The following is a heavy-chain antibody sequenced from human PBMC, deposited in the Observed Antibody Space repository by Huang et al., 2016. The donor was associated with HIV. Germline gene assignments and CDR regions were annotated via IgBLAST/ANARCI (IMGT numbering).Heavy chain of an antibody. V-gene: IGHV4-34*01. J-gene: IGHJ4*02. CDR2: IKHGERS. CDR3: ARGWPRITVTGPLDS. D-gene: IGHD1-20*01. Sequence: QVQIDQWGAGLLKPSETLSLTCVGYGGSFSGSYWNGIRQPPGRGLGRMGKIKHGERSNYNPSLKNRVTILVDGTKKQFSRQLRSVTAADAAIYYCARGWPRITVTGPLDSWGPGALVSVSS. CDR1: GGSFSGSY.